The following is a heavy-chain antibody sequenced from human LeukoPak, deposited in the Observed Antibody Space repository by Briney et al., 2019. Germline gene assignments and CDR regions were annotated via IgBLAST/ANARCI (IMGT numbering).Heavy chain of an antibody. Sequence: SQTLSLTCAVSGGSISSGGYSWRWIRQPPGKGLEWIGYIYHSGSTYYNPSLKSRVTISVDRSKNQFSLKLSPVTAADTAVYYCARGSPYYYDSSGYYYPYYFDYWGQGTLVTVSS. D-gene: IGHD3-22*01. CDR2: IYHSGST. J-gene: IGHJ4*02. CDR3: ARGSPYYYDSSGYYYPYYFDY. CDR1: GGSISSGGYS. V-gene: IGHV4-30-2*01.